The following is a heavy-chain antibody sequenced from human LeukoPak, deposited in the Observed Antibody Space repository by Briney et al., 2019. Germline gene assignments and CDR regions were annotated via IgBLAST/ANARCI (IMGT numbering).Heavy chain of an antibody. V-gene: IGHV3-11*03. Sequence: GGSLRLSCAASGFTFSDYYMSWIRQAPGKGLEWVSYISPSSSYTDYADSAKGRFTISRDNAKNSLYLQMSSLRAEDTAVYSCAKFSPMTASHYFDFWGQGTLVTVSS. CDR2: ISPSSSYT. D-gene: IGHD2-21*02. CDR3: AKFSPMTASHYFDF. J-gene: IGHJ4*02. CDR1: GFTFSDYY.